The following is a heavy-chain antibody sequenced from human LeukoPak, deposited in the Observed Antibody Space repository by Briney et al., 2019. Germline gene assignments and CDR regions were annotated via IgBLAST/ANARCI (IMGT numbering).Heavy chain of an antibody. CDR1: GFTVSSNY. D-gene: IGHD6-13*01. CDR2: IYSGGST. V-gene: IGHV3-53*01. J-gene: IGHJ4*02. CDR3: ARAYGSSWPFDY. Sequence: GGSLRLSCAASGFTVSSNYMSWVRQAPGKGLEWVSVIYSGGSTYYADSVKGRFTISRDNSKNTLYLQMNSLRAEDTAVYYCARAYGSSWPFDYWGQGTLVTVSS.